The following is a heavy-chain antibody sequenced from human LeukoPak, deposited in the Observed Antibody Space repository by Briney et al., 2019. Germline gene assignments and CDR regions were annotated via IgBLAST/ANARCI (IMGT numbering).Heavy chain of an antibody. J-gene: IGHJ4*02. D-gene: IGHD7-27*01. CDR3: ATELWGNLDY. CDR2: IYPGDSDT. V-gene: IGHV5-51*01. Sequence: GESLKISCKGSGYTFTSFWIGWVRQMPGKGLEWMGIIYPGDSDTRYSPSFQGQVTVSVDQSINTAYLQWNSLQASDTAMYYCATELWGNLDYWGQGTLVTVSS. CDR1: GYTFTSFW.